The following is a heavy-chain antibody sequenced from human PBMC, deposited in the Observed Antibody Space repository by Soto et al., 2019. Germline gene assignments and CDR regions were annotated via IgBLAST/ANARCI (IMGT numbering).Heavy chain of an antibody. D-gene: IGHD6-19*01. CDR1: GGACRSNT. V-gene: IGHV1-69*04. Sequence: GVSVKGSWKAAGGACRSNTMGGGRQENGKGLEWMGRIIPILGIANYAQKFQGRVTITADKSTSTAYMELSSLRSEDTAVYYCAREMDGYSSGWQDYWGQGTLVTVS. CDR3: AREMDGYSSGWQDY. J-gene: IGHJ4*02. CDR2: IIPILGIA.